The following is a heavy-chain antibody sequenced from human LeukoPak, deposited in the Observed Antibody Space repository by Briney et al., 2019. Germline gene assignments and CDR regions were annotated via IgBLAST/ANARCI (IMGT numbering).Heavy chain of an antibody. D-gene: IGHD5-18*01. CDR3: ARDPRIQLWLRGSYYFDY. CDR1: GFTFSIYW. CDR2: ISSSSSYI. V-gene: IGHV3-21*01. Sequence: PGGSLRLSCAASGFTFSIYWMHWVRQAPGKGLEWVSSISSSSSYIYYADSVKGRFTISRDNSKNTLYLQMNSLRAEDTAVYYCARDPRIQLWLRGSYYFDYWGQGTLVTVSS. J-gene: IGHJ4*02.